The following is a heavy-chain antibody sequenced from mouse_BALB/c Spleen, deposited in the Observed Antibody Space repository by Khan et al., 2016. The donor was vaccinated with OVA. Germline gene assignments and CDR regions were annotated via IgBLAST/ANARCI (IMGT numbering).Heavy chain of an antibody. Sequence: QVRLQQSGTELAKPGASVKMSCKASGYTFTTYWMHWVKQRPGQGLEWIGYINPTSGYTDYNEKFKVKATLSADKSSSTAYMQLSSLTSEDSAVYYCARDRIDYWGQGTTLTVSS. V-gene: IGHV1-7*01. CDR3: ARDRIDY. CDR1: GYTFTTYW. J-gene: IGHJ2*01. CDR2: INPTSGYT.